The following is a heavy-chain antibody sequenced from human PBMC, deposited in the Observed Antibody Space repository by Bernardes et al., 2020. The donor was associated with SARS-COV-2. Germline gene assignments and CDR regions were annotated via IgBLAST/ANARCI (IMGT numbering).Heavy chain of an antibody. Sequence: SETLSLTCTVSGGSFSGYYWSWIRQTPGKGLEWIGEIHHSGTTNPHPSHKSRVTVSMDTSKNQFSLKLTSVTAADTAVYYCARGRGYYDFPCDYWGQGTLVTVSS. D-gene: IGHD3-3*01. CDR1: GGSFSGYY. V-gene: IGHV4-34*01. J-gene: IGHJ4*02. CDR2: IHHSGTT. CDR3: ARGRGYYDFPCDY.